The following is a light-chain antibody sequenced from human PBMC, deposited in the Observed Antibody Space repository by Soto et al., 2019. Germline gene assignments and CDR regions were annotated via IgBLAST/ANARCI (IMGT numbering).Light chain of an antibody. CDR2: KAS. J-gene: IGKJ1*01. CDR1: QSISNW. CDR3: QHYNSYSEA. V-gene: IGKV1-5*03. Sequence: DIHMTHSPSTLSASVLYRVTITCLASQSISNWLAWYQQKPGKAPKLLIYKASNLESGVPSRFSGSGSGTEFTLTISSLQPDDFATYYCQHYNSYSEAFGQGTKVDIK.